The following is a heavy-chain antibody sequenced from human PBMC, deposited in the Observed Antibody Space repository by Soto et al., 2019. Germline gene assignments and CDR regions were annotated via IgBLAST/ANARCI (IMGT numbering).Heavy chain of an antibody. CDR3: ARGRLGIAAARRRGLTTDFGF. CDR1: GYTFTSYA. CDR2: INAGNGNT. V-gene: IGHV1-3*01. Sequence: ASVKVSCKASGYTFTSYAMHWVRQAPGQRLEWMGWINAGNGNTKYSQKFQGRVTITRDTSASTAYMELSSLRSEDTAVYYCARGRLGIAAARRRGLTTDFGFWGQGPLVTVSS. J-gene: IGHJ4*02. D-gene: IGHD6-13*01.